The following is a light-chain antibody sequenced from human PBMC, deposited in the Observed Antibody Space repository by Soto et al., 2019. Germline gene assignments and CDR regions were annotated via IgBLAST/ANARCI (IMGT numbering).Light chain of an antibody. Sequence: QSVLTQPPSASGTPGQRVTISCSGSSSNIGSNYVYWYQQLPGTAPKPLIYRNNQRPSGVPDRFSGSKSGTSASLAISGLRSEDEADYYCAAWDDSLSGPVLGGGTQLTVL. J-gene: IGLJ7*01. CDR1: SSNIGSNY. CDR2: RNN. V-gene: IGLV1-47*01. CDR3: AAWDDSLSGPV.